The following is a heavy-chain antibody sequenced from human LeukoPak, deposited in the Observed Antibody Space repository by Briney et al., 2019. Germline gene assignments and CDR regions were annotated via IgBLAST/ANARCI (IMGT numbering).Heavy chain of an antibody. D-gene: IGHD2-2*01. CDR1: GFTFSNYW. J-gene: IGHJ3*01. Sequence: PGGSLRLSCAASGFTFSNYWMTWVRQAPGKGLQWVANIKQDGSEKYYVDSVKGRFTISGDNAKNSLYLQMNSLRAEDTAVYYCASTATCSFWGQGTMVTVSS. V-gene: IGHV3-7*01. CDR2: IKQDGSEK. CDR3: ASTATCSF.